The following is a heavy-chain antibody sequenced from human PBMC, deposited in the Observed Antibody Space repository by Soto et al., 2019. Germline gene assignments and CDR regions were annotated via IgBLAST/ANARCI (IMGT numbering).Heavy chain of an antibody. D-gene: IGHD1-1*01. CDR1: EYIFTSYW. J-gene: IGHJ6*02. CDR2: IYPGDSDR. Sequence: GQSLKISCTCSEYIFTSYWIAGVRPPFGKGLEWMGIIYPGDSDRRYSPSFQGQVTISADKSISTDYLQWSSLRASDTAMYYCATRTAEYYYNAMDVWGQGTTVTV. V-gene: IGHV5-51*01. CDR3: ATRTAEYYYNAMDV.